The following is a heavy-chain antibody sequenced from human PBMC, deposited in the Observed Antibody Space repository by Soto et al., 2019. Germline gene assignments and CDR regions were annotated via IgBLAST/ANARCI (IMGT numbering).Heavy chain of an antibody. J-gene: IGHJ4*02. CDR1: GYSFTSYW. D-gene: IGHD3-22*01. CDR3: ARQGGLYYDSSGYLY. CDR2: IYPGDSDT. V-gene: IGHV5-51*01. Sequence: PGESLKISCKGSGYSFTSYWIGWVRPMPGKGLEWMGIIYPGDSDTRYSPSFQGQVTISADKSISTAYLQWSSLKASDTAMYYCARQGGLYYDSSGYLYWGQGTLVTVSS.